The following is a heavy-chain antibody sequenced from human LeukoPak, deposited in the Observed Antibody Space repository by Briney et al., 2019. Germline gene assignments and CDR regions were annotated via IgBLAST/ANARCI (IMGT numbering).Heavy chain of an antibody. CDR3: ARVRIAAAGTLLYGMDV. CDR1: GGTFSSYA. J-gene: IGHJ6*02. D-gene: IGHD6-13*01. Sequence: GASVTVSCKASGGTFSSYAISWVRQAPGQGLEWMGRIIPIFGIANYAQKFQGRVTITADKSTSTAYMEPSSLRSEDTAVYYCARVRIAAAGTLLYGMDVWGQGTTVTVSS. V-gene: IGHV1-69*04. CDR2: IIPIFGIA.